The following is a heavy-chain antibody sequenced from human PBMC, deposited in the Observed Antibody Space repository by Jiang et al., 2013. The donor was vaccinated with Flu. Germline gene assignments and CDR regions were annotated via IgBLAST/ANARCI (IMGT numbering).Heavy chain of an antibody. CDR2: IYYTGST. CDR1: GSSSYY. J-gene: IGHJ4*02. D-gene: IGHD6-6*01. CDR3: ARQEFSSSPFDY. Sequence: GSSSYYYDWIRQPPGKGLEWVGSIYYTGSTYYNPSLKSRVAISVDSSKNQFSLKLSSVTAADTAVYYCARQEFSSSPFDYWGQGTLVTVSS. V-gene: IGHV4-39*01.